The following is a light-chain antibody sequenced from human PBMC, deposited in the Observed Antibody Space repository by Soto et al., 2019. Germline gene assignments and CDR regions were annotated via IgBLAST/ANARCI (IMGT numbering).Light chain of an antibody. CDR3: QQYGRSPAT. CDR1: QSVSSNY. Sequence: EIVLTQSPGTLSLSPGERATLSCRASQSVSSNYLAWYQQKPGQAPRLLIFGASSRASGIPDRFSGSGSGTAFTLTIGRLEPEDFEVYYCQQYGRSPATFGQGTKVEIK. J-gene: IGKJ1*01. V-gene: IGKV3-20*01. CDR2: GAS.